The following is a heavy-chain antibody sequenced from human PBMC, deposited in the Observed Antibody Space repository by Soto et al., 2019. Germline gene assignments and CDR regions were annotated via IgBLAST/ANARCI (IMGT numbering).Heavy chain of an antibody. CDR3: ARGNIAVAVRGLFDY. J-gene: IGHJ4*02. D-gene: IGHD6-19*01. CDR1: ELTFSTSW. CDR2: INTDGIDV. Sequence: EVQLVESGGGLVQPGGSLRLSCIASELTFSTSWMHWVRQAPGKGPVSISRINTDGIDVTYADSVKGRFSVSRDNAKNTLYLQMNSLRVEDTAVYFCARGNIAVAVRGLFDYWGQGTLVTVSS. V-gene: IGHV3-74*03.